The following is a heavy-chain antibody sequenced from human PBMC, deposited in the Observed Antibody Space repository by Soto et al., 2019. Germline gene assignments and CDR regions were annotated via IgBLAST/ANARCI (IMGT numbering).Heavy chain of an antibody. D-gene: IGHD4-17*01. CDR1: GGSVSDKTYY. V-gene: IGHV4-61*01. CDR2: VYYSGTT. J-gene: IGHJ4*02. Sequence: SETLSLTCSVSGGSVSDKTYYWSWIRQPPGTRLEWIGYVYYSGTTNYNPSLQSRVTISVDLSKNQFSLRLSSVTTADTALYYCARTTAVPNSLRSRYFFDYWGQGTLVTVSS. CDR3: ARTTAVPNSLRSRYFFDY.